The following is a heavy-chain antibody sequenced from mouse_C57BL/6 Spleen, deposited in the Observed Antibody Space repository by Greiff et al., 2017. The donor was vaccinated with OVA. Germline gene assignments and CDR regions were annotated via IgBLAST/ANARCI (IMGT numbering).Heavy chain of an antibody. CDR1: GYTFTDYY. V-gene: IGHV1-19*01. D-gene: IGHD1-1*01. J-gene: IGHJ1*03. Sequence: EVQLQQSGPVLVKPGASVKMSCKASGYTFTDYYMNWVKQSHGKSLEWIGVINPYNGGTSYNQKFKGKATLTVDKSSSTAYMELNSLTSEDSAVYYCARSEVTTVVATRYFDVWGTGTTVTVSS. CDR2: INPYNGGT. CDR3: ARSEVTTVVATRYFDV.